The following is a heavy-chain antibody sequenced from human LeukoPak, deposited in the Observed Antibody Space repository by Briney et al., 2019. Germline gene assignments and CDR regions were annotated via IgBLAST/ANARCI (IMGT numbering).Heavy chain of an antibody. Sequence: ASVKVSCKASGYTFTSYGISWVRQAHGQGDGWMGWISAYNGNTNYAQKLQGRVTMTTDTSTSTAYMELRSLRSDDTAVYYCARERSLLWFGELSGVSDYWGQGTLVTVSS. V-gene: IGHV1-18*04. CDR1: GYTFTSYG. CDR2: ISAYNGNT. D-gene: IGHD3-10*01. CDR3: ARERSLLWFGELSGVSDY. J-gene: IGHJ4*02.